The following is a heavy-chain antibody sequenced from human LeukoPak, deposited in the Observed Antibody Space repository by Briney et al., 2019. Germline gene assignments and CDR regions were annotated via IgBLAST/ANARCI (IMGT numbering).Heavy chain of an antibody. V-gene: IGHV3-53*01. J-gene: IGHJ4*02. D-gene: IGHD3-22*01. CDR2: IYGDGST. Sequence: GGSLRLSCAASGFTVNSYYMSWVRQAPGKGLEWVSLIYGDGSTSYADSVKGRFTISRDNSKKTLSLQMNGLRAEDTAMYYCARGGSGYYWAFDCWGQGTLVTVSS. CDR3: ARGGSGYYWAFDC. CDR1: GFTVNSYY.